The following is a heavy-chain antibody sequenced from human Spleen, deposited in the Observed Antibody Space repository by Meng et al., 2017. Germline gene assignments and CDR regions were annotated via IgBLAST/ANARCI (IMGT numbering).Heavy chain of an antibody. J-gene: IGHJ6*02. CDR2: ISGGGGLT. CDR1: GFTVSHNY. Sequence: GESLKISCAASGFTVSHNYMSWVRQAPGKGLEWVSGISGGGGLTFYIDSVKGRFTISRDSYKSTLYLQMSSLRAGDTAVYYCEKATSLIIRGLDVWGQGTTVTVSS. V-gene: IGHV3-23*01. CDR3: EKATSLIIRGLDV. D-gene: IGHD3-10*01.